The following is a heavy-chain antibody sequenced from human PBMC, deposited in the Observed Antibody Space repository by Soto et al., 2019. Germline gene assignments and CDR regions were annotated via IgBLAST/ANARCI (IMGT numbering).Heavy chain of an antibody. D-gene: IGHD3-22*01. CDR2: IYSGGTI. Sequence: PGGSLRLSCAVSGFTVTINYMSWVRQAPGKGLEWVSVIYSGGTIYYADSVKGRFTISRDNAQNSLYLQMNSLRAEDTATYYCAREKLLLQYDDFWGPRTQGSVSS. J-gene: IGHJ4*02. CDR3: AREKLLLQYDDF. V-gene: IGHV3-53*01. CDR1: GFTVTINY.